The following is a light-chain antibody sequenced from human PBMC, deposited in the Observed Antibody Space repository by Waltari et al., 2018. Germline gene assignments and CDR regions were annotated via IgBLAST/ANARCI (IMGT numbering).Light chain of an antibody. CDR3: QQYNSYSPWT. Sequence: DIQMTQSPSTLSASVGDRVTITCRASQSISSWLAWYQQKPGKAPKILIYKASSLQSGVPSRFSGSGSGTEFTLTISGLQPDDFATYYCQQYNSYSPWTFGQGT. CDR2: KAS. V-gene: IGKV1-5*03. CDR1: QSISSW. J-gene: IGKJ1*01.